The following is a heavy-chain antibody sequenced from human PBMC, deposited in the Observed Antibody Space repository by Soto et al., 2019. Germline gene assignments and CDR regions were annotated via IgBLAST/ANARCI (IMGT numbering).Heavy chain of an antibody. CDR2: ISGSGGST. D-gene: IGHD4-17*01. Sequence: GGSLRLSCAASGFTFTTYDMSWVRQSPGKGLEWVSGISGSGGSTYYADSVKGRFTISRDNSKNTLFLQMNSLRAEDTAVYYCAKDLTTVTSYFFDFWGQGTLVTVSS. J-gene: IGHJ4*02. CDR1: GFTFTTYD. CDR3: AKDLTTVTSYFFDF. V-gene: IGHV3-23*01.